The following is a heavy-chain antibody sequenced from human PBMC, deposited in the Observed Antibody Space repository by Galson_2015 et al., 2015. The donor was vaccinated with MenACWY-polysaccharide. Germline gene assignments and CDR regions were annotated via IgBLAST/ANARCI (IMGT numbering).Heavy chain of an antibody. J-gene: IGHJ6*02. Sequence: SLRLSCAASTLTFSTYAMSWVRQAPGKGLEWVSTISGSGRSTYYADSVKGRFTISRDNSKNTLYLQMNGLRAADTAVYYCAGGTALVIDYYYYGMDVWGQGTTVTVSS. CDR3: AGGTALVIDYYYYGMDV. V-gene: IGHV3-23*01. CDR2: ISGSGRST. D-gene: IGHD5-18*01. CDR1: TLTFSTYA.